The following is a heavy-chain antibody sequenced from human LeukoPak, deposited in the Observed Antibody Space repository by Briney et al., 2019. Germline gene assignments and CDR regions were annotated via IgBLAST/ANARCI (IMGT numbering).Heavy chain of an antibody. CDR1: GGSISSGGYY. V-gene: IGHV4-31*03. D-gene: IGHD5-12*01. J-gene: IGHJ5*02. CDR3: ARGGGYDHGWFDP. Sequence: SETLSLACTVSGGSISSGGYYWSWIRQHPGKGLEWIGYIYYSGSTYYNPSLKSRVTISVDTSKNQFSLKLSSVTAADTAVYYCARGGGYDHGWFDPWGQGTLVTVSS. CDR2: IYYSGST.